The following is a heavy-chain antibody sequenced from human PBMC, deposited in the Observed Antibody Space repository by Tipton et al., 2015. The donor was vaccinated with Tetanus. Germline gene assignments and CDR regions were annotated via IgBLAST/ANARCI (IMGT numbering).Heavy chain of an antibody. CDR2: ISAGGAST. D-gene: IGHD1-7*01. J-gene: IGHJ5*02. Sequence: SLRLSCAASGFTFNSYAMSWVRQAPGKGLEWVSSISAGGASTYYADSVRGRFTFSRDNSRNTLYLQMNSLRAEDTAMYYCAKGGWNYWFDPWGQGTLVTVPS. CDR3: AKGGWNYWFDP. V-gene: IGHV3-23*01. CDR1: GFTFNSYA.